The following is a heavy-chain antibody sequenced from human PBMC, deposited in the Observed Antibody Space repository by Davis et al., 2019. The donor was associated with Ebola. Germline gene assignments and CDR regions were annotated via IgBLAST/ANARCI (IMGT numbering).Heavy chain of an antibody. CDR1: GFTVTYNY. V-gene: IGHV3-53*01. CDR2: IHSAGYT. D-gene: IGHD3-16*01. Sequence: GGSLRLSCVVSGFTVTYNYMGWVRQAPGKGLQWVSIIHSAGYTHYTDSVKGRFTISRDNAKNTLYLQMNSLRADDTAVYYCATDPYGGNPQSADYWGQGSLVTVS. CDR3: ATDPYGGNPQSADY. J-gene: IGHJ4*02.